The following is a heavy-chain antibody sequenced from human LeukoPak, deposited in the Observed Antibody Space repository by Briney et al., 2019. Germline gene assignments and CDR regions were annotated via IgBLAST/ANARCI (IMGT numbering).Heavy chain of an antibody. CDR1: GFTVSSNY. CDR3: ARGFGGNSVYYYYYYGMDV. V-gene: IGHV3-53*01. Sequence: PGGSLRLSCGASGFTVSSNYMSWVRQAPGKGLEWVSVIYSGGSTYYADSVKGRFTISRDNSKDTLYLQMNSLRAEDTAVYYCARGFGGNSVYYYYYYGMDVWGQGTTVTVSS. J-gene: IGHJ6*02. D-gene: IGHD4-23*01. CDR2: IYSGGST.